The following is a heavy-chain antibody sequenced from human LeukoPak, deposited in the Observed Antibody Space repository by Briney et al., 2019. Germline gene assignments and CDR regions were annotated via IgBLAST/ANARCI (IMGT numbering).Heavy chain of an antibody. V-gene: IGHV1-18*01. CDR2: ISAYNGNT. J-gene: IGHJ4*02. D-gene: IGHD4-17*01. CDR1: GYTFTSYG. CDR3: AREHYGDYVSYFDY. Sequence: ASVKVSCKASGYTFTSYGISWVRQAPGQGHEWMGWISAYNGNTNYAQKLQGRVTMTTDTSTSTAYMELRSLRSDDTAVYYCAREHYGDYVSYFDYWGQGTLVTVSS.